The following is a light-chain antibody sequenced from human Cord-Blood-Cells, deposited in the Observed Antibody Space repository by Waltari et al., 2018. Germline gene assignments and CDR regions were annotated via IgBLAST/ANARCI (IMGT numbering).Light chain of an antibody. CDR1: QSISSW. Sequence: DIQMTQSPSTLSASVGVRVTITCRASQSISSWLAWYQQKPGKAPKLLIYKASSLESGVPSRFSSSGSGTEFTLTISSLQPDDFATYYCQQYNSYSYTFGQGTKLEIK. CDR2: KAS. V-gene: IGKV1-5*03. J-gene: IGKJ2*01. CDR3: QQYNSYSYT.